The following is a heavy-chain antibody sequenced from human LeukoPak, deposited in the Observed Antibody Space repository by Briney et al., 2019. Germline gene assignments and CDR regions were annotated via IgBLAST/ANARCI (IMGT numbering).Heavy chain of an antibody. J-gene: IGHJ4*02. CDR2: IYPGDSDT. CDR3: ARTYCGGDCYYSYFDC. D-gene: IGHD2-21*02. CDR1: GYSFTTYW. V-gene: IGHV5-51*01. Sequence: GESLLISCKGSGYSFTTYWIGWVRQMPGKGLEWMGIIYPGDSDTRYSPSFQGQVTISADKSISTAYLQWSSLKASDTAMYYCARTYCGGDCYYSYFDCWGQGTLVTVSS.